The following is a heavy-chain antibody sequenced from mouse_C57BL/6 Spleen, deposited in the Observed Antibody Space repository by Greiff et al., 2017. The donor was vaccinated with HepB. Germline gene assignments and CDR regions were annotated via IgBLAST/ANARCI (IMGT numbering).Heavy chain of an antibody. V-gene: IGHV1-80*01. CDR3: ARSWVITTVVATGYFDV. CDR2: IYPGDGDT. CDR1: GYAFSSYW. Sequence: VQLQQSGAELVKPGASVQISCKASGYAFSSYWMNWVKQRPGKGLEWIGQIYPGDGDTNYNGKFKGKATLTADNSSSTAYMQLSSLTSEDSAVYFCARSWVITTVVATGYFDVWGTGTTVTVAS. D-gene: IGHD1-1*01. J-gene: IGHJ1*03.